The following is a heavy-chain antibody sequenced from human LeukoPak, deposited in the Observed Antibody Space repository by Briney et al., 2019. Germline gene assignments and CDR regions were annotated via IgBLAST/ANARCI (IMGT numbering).Heavy chain of an antibody. CDR3: ARDVGCSSTSCYNGGHFDY. CDR2: IYHSGST. CDR1: GYSISSGYY. D-gene: IGHD2-2*01. V-gene: IGHV4-38-2*02. J-gene: IGHJ4*02. Sequence: SETLSLTCTVSGYSISSGYYWGWIRQPPGKGLEWIGSIYHSGSTYYNPSLKRRVTISVDTSKNQFSLKLSSVTAADTAVYYGARDVGCSSTSCYNGGHFDYWGQGTLVTVSS.